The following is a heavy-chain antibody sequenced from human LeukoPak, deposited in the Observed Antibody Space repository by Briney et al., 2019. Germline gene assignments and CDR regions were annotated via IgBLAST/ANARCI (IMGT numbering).Heavy chain of an antibody. J-gene: IGHJ4*02. D-gene: IGHD3-10*01. CDR1: RFTFSTYA. CDR2: VRGSGDTK. Sequence: GGSLRLSCAASRFTFSTYAMSWVRQAPGKGLEWVSSVRGSGDTKYDADSLKGRFTISRDNSENTVYLQMNSLRAEDTAIYYCARCRGLLDPFDYWGQGILVTVSS. V-gene: IGHV3-23*01. CDR3: ARCRGLLDPFDY.